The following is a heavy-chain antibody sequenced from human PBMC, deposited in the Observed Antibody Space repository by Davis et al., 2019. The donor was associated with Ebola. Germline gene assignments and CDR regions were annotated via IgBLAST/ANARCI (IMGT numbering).Heavy chain of an antibody. V-gene: IGHV6-1*01. Sequence: SQTLSLTCAISGDSVSSNTAAWNWIRQSPSRGLEWLGRAYYRSWWYYDYAVSVKSRITITPDTSKNQFSLKLSSVTAADTAVYYCARGHRYYYGSGSYYTDNWFDPWGQGTLVTVSS. D-gene: IGHD3-10*01. CDR3: ARGHRYYYGSGSYYTDNWFDP. J-gene: IGHJ5*02. CDR2: AYYRSWWYY. CDR1: GDSVSSNTAA.